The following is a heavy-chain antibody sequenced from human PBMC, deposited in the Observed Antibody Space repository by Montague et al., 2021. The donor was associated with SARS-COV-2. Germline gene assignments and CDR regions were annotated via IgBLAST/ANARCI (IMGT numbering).Heavy chain of an antibody. D-gene: IGHD1-20*01. CDR1: GDSIRKSH. J-gene: IGHJ6*02. V-gene: IGHV4-4*09. CDR2: IDNSGST. CDR3: ARLTGSRVYYYHYGLDV. Sequence: SETLSLTCTVSGDSIRKSHWSWIRQPPGKGLEWIGYIDNSGSTNYNPALESRVTLTVSASNNQFYLTLRSVTAADTAVYYCARLTGSRVYYYHYGLDVWGQGTTVTVSS.